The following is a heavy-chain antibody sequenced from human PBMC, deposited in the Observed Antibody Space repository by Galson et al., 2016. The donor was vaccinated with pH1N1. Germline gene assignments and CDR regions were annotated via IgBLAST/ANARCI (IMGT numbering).Heavy chain of an antibody. J-gene: IGHJ6*02. Sequence: SVKVSCKASGNTFTSYYMHGVRQAPGQGLEWMGTINPGGGSTSYAQKFQGRVTMTRDTSTSTVYMELSSLRSEDTAVYYCARGDFVVGEGWYNGFDVWGQGTTVTVSS. CDR1: GNTFTSYY. CDR3: ARGDFVVGEGWYNGFDV. V-gene: IGHV1-46*01. D-gene: IGHD2-15*01. CDR2: INPGGGST.